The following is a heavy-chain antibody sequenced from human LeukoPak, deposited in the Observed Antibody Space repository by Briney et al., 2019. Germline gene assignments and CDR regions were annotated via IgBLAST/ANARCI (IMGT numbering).Heavy chain of an antibody. J-gene: IGHJ4*02. Sequence: RGTLRLSCAASGFTFSDYYMSWIRQAPGKGLEWVSYISSSGDTMSYADSVKGRFTISRDNAKNSLYLQMNSLRAEDAAVYYCARVRGSYATDYWGQGALVTVSS. CDR3: ARVRGSYATDY. CDR1: GFTFSDYY. D-gene: IGHD3-16*01. V-gene: IGHV3-11*04. CDR2: ISSSGDTM.